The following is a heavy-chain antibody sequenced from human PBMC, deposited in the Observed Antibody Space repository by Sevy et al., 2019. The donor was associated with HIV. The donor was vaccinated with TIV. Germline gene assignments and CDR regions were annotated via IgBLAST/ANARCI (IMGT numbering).Heavy chain of an antibody. V-gene: IGHV4-59*01. J-gene: IGHJ6*02. Sequence: SETLSLTCTVSGKSITDYYWNWVRKSPGKGLEWIGHIYHSGSARYNPSLRSRVTISVDVSRNQFSLRVTSVTPADTAVYYCARDTTGYSTGWYPYYDYYGLDVWGQGTTVTVSS. CDR3: ARDTTGYSTGWYPYYDYYGLDV. D-gene: IGHD6-19*01. CDR1: GKSITDYY. CDR2: IYHSGSA.